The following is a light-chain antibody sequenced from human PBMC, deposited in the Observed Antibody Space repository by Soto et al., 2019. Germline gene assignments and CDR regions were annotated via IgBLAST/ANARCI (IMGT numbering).Light chain of an antibody. CDR1: QSVSSSY. Sequence: EIVLTQSPGTLSLSPGERATPSCRASQSVSSSYLAWYQQKPGQAPRLLIYGASSRATGIPDRFSGSGSGTDFTLTISRLEPEDFAVYYCQQYGSSPQPFGQGTRLEIK. V-gene: IGKV3-20*01. CDR3: QQYGSSPQP. CDR2: GAS. J-gene: IGKJ5*01.